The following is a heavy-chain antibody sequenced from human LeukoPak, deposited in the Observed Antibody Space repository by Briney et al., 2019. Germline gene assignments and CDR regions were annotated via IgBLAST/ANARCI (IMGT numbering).Heavy chain of an antibody. V-gene: IGHV3-74*01. D-gene: IGHD1-1*01. CDR1: GFTFSNFW. CDR3: AKGSNFAFDN. Sequence: GGSLRLSCAASGFTFSNFWMHWVRQAPGMGLVWVSQINPDGTDTLYADSVKGRFTISRDNAKNTLYLQMNSLRAEDTAVYYCAKGSNFAFDNWSQGILVTVSS. J-gene: IGHJ4*02. CDR2: INPDGTDT.